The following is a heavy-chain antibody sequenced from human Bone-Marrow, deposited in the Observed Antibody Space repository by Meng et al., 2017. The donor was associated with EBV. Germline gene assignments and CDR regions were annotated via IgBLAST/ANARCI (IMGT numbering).Heavy chain of an antibody. CDR2: INSDGSTT. D-gene: IGHD2-8*02. J-gene: IGHJ5*01. CDR3: ARDFGFTGLNPIDS. CDR1: GFIFSSYW. Sequence: DVHLVESXGDSVQPVXSLRLSXAASGFIFSSYWMHCVRQVPGKGLVWVSRINSDGSTTTYADSVKGRFTLSRDNAKNTLYLPMTGLRAEDTAVYYCARDFGFTGLNPIDSWGHGTLVTVSS. V-gene: IGHV3-74*03.